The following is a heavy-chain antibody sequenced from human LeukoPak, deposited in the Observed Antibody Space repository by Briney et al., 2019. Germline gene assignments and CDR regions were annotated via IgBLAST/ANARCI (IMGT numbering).Heavy chain of an antibody. CDR3: ARLTNVDWLSSSSGMDV. Sequence: GESLQISCKGSGYIFTSYWIGWVRQLPGKGLEWMGIIYPGDSDTRYSPSFQGRVTISADKSISTAYLQWSSLKASDTAMYYCARLTNVDWLSSSSGMDVWGKGTTVTVSS. CDR2: IYPGDSDT. D-gene: IGHD3-9*01. CDR1: GYIFTSYW. J-gene: IGHJ6*04. V-gene: IGHV5-51*01.